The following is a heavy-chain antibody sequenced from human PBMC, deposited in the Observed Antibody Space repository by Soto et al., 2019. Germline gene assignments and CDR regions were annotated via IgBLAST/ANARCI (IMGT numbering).Heavy chain of an antibody. Sequence: GGSLRLSCAASGFTFSSYGMHWVRQAPGKGLEGVAGISYDGSNKYYADSVKGRFTISRDNSKNTLYLQMNSLRAEDTAVYYCAKSGIQLWEYWYFDLWGRGTLVTVSS. CDR1: GFTFSSYG. CDR3: AKSGIQLWEYWYFDL. V-gene: IGHV3-30*18. J-gene: IGHJ2*01. CDR2: ISYDGSNK. D-gene: IGHD5-18*01.